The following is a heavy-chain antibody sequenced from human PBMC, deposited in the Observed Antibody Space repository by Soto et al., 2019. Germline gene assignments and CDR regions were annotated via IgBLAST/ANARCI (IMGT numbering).Heavy chain of an antibody. CDR3: ARACLSTSCYEAGWFDP. CDR1: GFTFSDYY. J-gene: IGHJ5*02. CDR2: ISSSGSTI. D-gene: IGHD2-2*01. V-gene: IGHV3-11*01. Sequence: GGSLRLSCAASGFTFSDYYMSWIRQAPGKGLEWVSYISSSGSTIYYADSVKGRFTISRDNAKNSLYLQMNSLRAEDTAVYYCARACLSTSCYEAGWFDPWGQGTLVTVSS.